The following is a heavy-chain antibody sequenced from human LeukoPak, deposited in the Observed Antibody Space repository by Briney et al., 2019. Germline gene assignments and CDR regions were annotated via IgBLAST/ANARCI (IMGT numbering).Heavy chain of an antibody. CDR2: IYHSGST. CDR1: GYSISSGYY. Sequence: NTSETLSLTCTVSGYSISSGYYWGWIRQPPGKGLEWIGSIYHSGSTYYNPSLKSRVTISVDTSKNQFSLKLSSVTAADTAVYYCARGSAVTTLDAFDIWGQGTMVTVSS. J-gene: IGHJ3*02. V-gene: IGHV4-38-2*02. CDR3: ARGSAVTTLDAFDI. D-gene: IGHD4-17*01.